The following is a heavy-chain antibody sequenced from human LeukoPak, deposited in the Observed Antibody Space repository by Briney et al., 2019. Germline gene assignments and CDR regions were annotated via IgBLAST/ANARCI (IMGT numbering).Heavy chain of an antibody. CDR2: ISGSGGST. D-gene: IGHD4-17*01. J-gene: IGHJ4*02. CDR1: GFTFSSFG. V-gene: IGHV3-23*01. CDR3: AKERGVDYGLRY. Sequence: PGGSLRLSCAASGFTFSSFGMSWVRQAPGKGLEWVSAISGSGGSTYYADSVKGRFTISRDNSKNTLYLQMNSLRADDTAVYYCAKERGVDYGLRYWGQGTLVTVSS.